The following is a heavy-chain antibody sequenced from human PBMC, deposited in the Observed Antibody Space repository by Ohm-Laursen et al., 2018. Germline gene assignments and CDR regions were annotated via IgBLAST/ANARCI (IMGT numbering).Heavy chain of an antibody. Sequence: ATVKISCKASGYTFTTYYIHWVRQAPGQGLEWMGIINPGGNNTGYTQKFQGRVTMTRDTSTSTVYMELSSLRSEDTAVYYCDMDGENVETAMANYYYYYGMDFWGQGTTVTVSS. D-gene: IGHD5-18*01. CDR1: GYTFTTYY. V-gene: IGHV1-46*01. CDR3: DMDGENVETAMANYYYYYGMDF. CDR2: INPGGNNT. J-gene: IGHJ6*02.